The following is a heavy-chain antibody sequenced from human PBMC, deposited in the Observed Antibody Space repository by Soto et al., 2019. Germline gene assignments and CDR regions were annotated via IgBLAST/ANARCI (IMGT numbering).Heavy chain of an antibody. V-gene: IGHV3-74*01. Sequence: HPGGSLRLSCAASGFTFSTYWMHWVRQAPGKGLVWVSRLDNDGTNTRYADSVKGRFTVSRDNGKNTVYLQMDSLRAEDTAVYYCARDGGTYFDYWGQGLLVTVSS. J-gene: IGHJ4*02. CDR1: GFTFSTYW. CDR3: ARDGGTYFDY. CDR2: LDNDGTNT. D-gene: IGHD3-16*01.